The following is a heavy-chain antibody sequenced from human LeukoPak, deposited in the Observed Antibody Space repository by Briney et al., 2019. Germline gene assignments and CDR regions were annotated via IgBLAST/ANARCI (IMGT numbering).Heavy chain of an antibody. CDR1: GGTFSSYA. D-gene: IGHD4-17*01. V-gene: IGHV1-69*04. CDR2: IIPILGIA. J-gene: IGHJ4*02. Sequence: SVKVSCKAPGGTFSSYAISWVRRAPGQGLEWMGRIIPILGIANYAQKFQGRVTITADKSTSTAYMELSSLRSEDTAVYYCARAAQDYGDYTSDYWGQGTLVTVSS. CDR3: ARAAQDYGDYTSDY.